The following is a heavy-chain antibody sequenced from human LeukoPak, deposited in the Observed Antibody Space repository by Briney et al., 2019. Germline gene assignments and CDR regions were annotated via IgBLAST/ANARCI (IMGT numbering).Heavy chain of an antibody. CDR3: AKEYSDRPDSFDY. D-gene: IGHD6-13*01. CDR1: GFSFSDYS. J-gene: IGHJ4*02. CDR2: ISHDERTI. V-gene: IGHV3-30*18. Sequence: PGRSLRLSCAASGFSFSDYSMHWVRQAPGEGLDWVAVISHDERTIYYADSVKGRFTISRDNPKNTLYLQMNSLRVEDTAVYYCAKEYSDRPDSFDYWGQGTLVTVSS.